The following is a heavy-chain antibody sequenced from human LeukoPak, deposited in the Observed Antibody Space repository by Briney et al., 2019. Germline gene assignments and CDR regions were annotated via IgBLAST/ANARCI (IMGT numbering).Heavy chain of an antibody. V-gene: IGHV1-2*04. CDR2: INPNSGGT. CDR1: GYTFTGYY. D-gene: IGHD6-19*01. CDR3: ARERIAVAGTTYYYYYGMDV. J-gene: IGHJ6*02. Sequence: ASVKVSCKASGYTFTGYYMHWVRQAPGQGLEWMGWINPNSGGTNYAQKFQGWVTMTRDTSTSTAYMELSRLRSDDTAVYYCARERIAVAGTTYYYYYGMDVWGQGTTVTVSS.